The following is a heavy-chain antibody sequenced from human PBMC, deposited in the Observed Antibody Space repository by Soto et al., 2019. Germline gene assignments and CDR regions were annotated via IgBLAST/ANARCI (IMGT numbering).Heavy chain of an antibody. J-gene: IGHJ4*02. V-gene: IGHV3-64*04. CDR2: ISSNGGST. CDR1: GFTFSSYA. CDR3: ARDLTTRQVLVPAATGFDY. D-gene: IGHD2-2*01. Sequence: PGGSLRLSCSASGFTFSSYAMHWVRQAPGKGLEYVSAISSNGGSTYYADSVKGRFTISRDNSKNTLYLQMNSLRAEDTAVYYCARDLTTRQVLVPAATGFDYWDEGTLVTVSS.